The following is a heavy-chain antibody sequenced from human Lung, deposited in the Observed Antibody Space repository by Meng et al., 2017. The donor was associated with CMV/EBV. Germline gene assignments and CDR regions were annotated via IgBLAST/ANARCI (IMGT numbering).Heavy chain of an antibody. CDR1: GFNFDDYA. Sequence: GGSLRLSCAASGFNFDDYAMHWVRQAPGKGLEWVSGISWNSGTRGYAASVKGRFTISRDNAKNVLYLQMNSLRPEDTALYYCARVGLAMDVWGKGTTVTVSS. CDR2: ISWNSGTR. V-gene: IGHV3-9*01. CDR3: ARVGLAMDV. J-gene: IGHJ6*04.